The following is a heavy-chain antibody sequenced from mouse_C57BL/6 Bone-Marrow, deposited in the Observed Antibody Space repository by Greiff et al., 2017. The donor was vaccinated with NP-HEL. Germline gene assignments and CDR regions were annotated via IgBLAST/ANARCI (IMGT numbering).Heavy chain of an antibody. Sequence: EVKVVESGGGLVKPGGSLKLSCAASGFTFTDYGMHWVRQAPEKGLEWVAYISSGSSTIYYADTVKGRFTISRDNAKNTLFLQLTSLRSEDTALYYWARGPLVWAYWGQGTLVTVSS. CDR2: ISSGSSTI. CDR1: GFTFTDYG. D-gene: IGHD2-12*01. V-gene: IGHV5-17*01. J-gene: IGHJ3*01. CDR3: ARGPLVWAY.